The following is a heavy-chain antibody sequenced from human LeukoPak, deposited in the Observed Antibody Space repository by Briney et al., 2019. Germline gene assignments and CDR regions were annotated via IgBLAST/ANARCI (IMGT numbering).Heavy chain of an antibody. D-gene: IGHD3-9*01. J-gene: IGHJ5*02. CDR3: ARRDYDILTGYYGNSFDP. CDR1: GGSFSGHY. CDR2: INHFGST. V-gene: IGHV4-34*01. Sequence: SETLSLTCGVYGGSFSGHYWNWIRQPPGKGLEWIGEINHFGSTNYNPSLKSRVTISVDTSNNQFSLKLSSVTAADTAVYYCARRDYDILTGYYGNSFDPWGQGTLVTVSS.